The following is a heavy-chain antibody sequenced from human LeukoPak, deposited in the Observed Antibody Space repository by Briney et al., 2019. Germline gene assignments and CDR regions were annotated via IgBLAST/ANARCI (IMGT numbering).Heavy chain of an antibody. D-gene: IGHD3-3*01. J-gene: IGHJ4*02. CDR1: GGSISSSSYY. V-gene: IGHV4-39*07. CDR2: IYYSGST. CDR3: ARDRAISIELRAPFDY. Sequence: SETLSLTCTVSGGSISSSSYYWGWIRQPPGKGLEWIGSIYYSGSTYYNPSLKSRVTISVDTSKNQFSLKLSSVTAADTAVYYCARDRAISIELRAPFDYWGQGTLVTVSS.